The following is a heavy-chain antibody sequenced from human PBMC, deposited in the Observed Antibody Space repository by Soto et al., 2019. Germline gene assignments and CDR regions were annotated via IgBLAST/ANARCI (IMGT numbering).Heavy chain of an antibody. Sequence: QVQLVQSVAEVKKPGSSVNGSCKASGGTFSSYAISWVRQAPGQGLEWRGGTIPIFGTANYAQKFQGRVTITADKPKRTAYMELSSPRSEDTAVYYCARSGFNEIYDGSGSSYTLPVNWFDPCGQGTLVTVSS. CDR1: GGTFSSYA. J-gene: IGHJ5*02. V-gene: IGHV1-69*06. D-gene: IGHD3-10*01. CDR2: TIPIFGTA. CDR3: ARSGFNEIYDGSGSSYTLPVNWFDP.